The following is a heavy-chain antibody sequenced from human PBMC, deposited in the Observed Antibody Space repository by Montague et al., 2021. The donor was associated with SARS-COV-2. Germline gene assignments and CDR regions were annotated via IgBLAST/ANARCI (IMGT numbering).Heavy chain of an antibody. CDR1: GGSFSGYY. CDR3: TREGYQVLWSDYYYYGMDV. CDR2: INHSGST. D-gene: IGHD2-2*01. V-gene: IGHV4-34*01. J-gene: IGHJ6*02. Sequence: SETLSLTCAVYGGSFSGYYWSWIRQPPGKGLEWIGEINHSGSTNYNPSLKRRVTISVDTSKNQFSLKLSSVTAAATAVDYCTREGYQVLWSDYYYYGMDVWGQGTLVTVSS.